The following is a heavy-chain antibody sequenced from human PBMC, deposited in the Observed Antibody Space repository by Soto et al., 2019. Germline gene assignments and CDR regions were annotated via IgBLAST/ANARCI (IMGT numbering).Heavy chain of an antibody. CDR2: ISGSGGST. CDR1: GFTFSSYA. CDR3: AKDKKGYYDILTGPGVVDY. D-gene: IGHD3-9*01. Sequence: GVSLRLSCAASGFTFSSYAMSWVRQAPGKGLEWVSAISGSGGSTYYADSVKGRFTISRDNSKNTLYLQMNSLRAEDTAVYYCAKDKKGYYDILTGPGVVDYWGQGTLVTVSS. J-gene: IGHJ4*02. V-gene: IGHV3-23*01.